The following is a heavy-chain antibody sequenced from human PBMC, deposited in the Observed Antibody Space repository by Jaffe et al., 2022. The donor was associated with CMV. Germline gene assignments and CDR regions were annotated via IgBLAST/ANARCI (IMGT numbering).Heavy chain of an antibody. CDR3: ARDRRPVVVTAKWRYYYYGMDV. J-gene: IGHJ6*02. V-gene: IGHV3-21*01. CDR1: GFTFSSYS. CDR2: ISSSSSYI. D-gene: IGHD2-21*02. Sequence: EVQLVESGGGLVKPGGSLRLSCAASGFTFSSYSMNWVRQAPGKGLEWVSSISSSSSYIYYADSVKGRFTISRDNAKNSLYLQMNSLRAEDTAVYYCARDRRPVVVTAKWRYYYYGMDVWGQGTTVTVSS.